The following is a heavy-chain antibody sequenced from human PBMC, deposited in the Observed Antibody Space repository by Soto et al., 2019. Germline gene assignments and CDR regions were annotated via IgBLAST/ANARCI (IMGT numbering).Heavy chain of an antibody. D-gene: IGHD4-17*01. CDR2: ISSNGGST. Sequence: GGSLRLSCSASGFTFSSYAMHWVRQAPGKGLEYVSAISSNGGSTYYADSVKGGFTISRDNSKNTLYLQMSSLRAEDTAVYYCVKDQDYAVPHFDYWGQGTLVTVSS. CDR3: VKDQDYAVPHFDY. CDR1: GFTFSSYA. V-gene: IGHV3-64D*06. J-gene: IGHJ4*02.